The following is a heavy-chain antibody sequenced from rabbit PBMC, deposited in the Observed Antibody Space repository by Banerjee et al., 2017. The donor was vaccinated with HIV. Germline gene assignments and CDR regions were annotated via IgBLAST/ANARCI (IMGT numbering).Heavy chain of an antibody. Sequence: QEQLEESGGDLVKPEGSLTITCTASGFSFSNKYVMCWVRQAPGKELEWIAGINTSSSSSVHASLAKGPFPVNKPSPITVTLRVTSMTTAATGTYICASVQGGETGSTYSFRGPGSL. J-gene: IGHJ6*01. D-gene: IGHD8-1*01. CDR2: INTSSSSS. CDR1: GFSFSNKYV. V-gene: IGHV1S45*01. CDR3: ASVQGGETGSTYSF.